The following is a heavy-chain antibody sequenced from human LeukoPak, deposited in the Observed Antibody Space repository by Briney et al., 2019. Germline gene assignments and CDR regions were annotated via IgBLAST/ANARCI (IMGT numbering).Heavy chain of an antibody. D-gene: IGHD3-10*01. J-gene: IGHJ5*02. CDR3: ARRDYYGSGSYYNLNWFDP. V-gene: IGHV5-51*01. CDR1: GYRFTSYW. CDR2: IYPGDSDT. Sequence: GESLKISCKGSGYRFTSYWIGWVRQMPGKGLEWMGIIYPGDSDTKYSPSFQGQVTISADKSISTAYLQWSSLKASDTAMYYCARRDYYGSGSYYNLNWFDPWGQGTLVTVSS.